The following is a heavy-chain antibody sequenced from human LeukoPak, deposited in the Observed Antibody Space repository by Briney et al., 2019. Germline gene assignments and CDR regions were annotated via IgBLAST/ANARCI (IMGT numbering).Heavy chain of an antibody. V-gene: IGHV3-30-3*01. CDR2: ISYDGSNK. D-gene: IGHD3-3*01. CDR1: GFTFSTYA. Sequence: GGSLRLSCVASGFTFSTYAIHWVRQAPGKGLEWVAVISYDGSNKYYADSAKGRFTISRDNSKNTLYLQMNSLRAEDTAVYYCARAGGFWSGYGMDVWGQGTTVTVSS. CDR3: ARAGGFWSGYGMDV. J-gene: IGHJ6*02.